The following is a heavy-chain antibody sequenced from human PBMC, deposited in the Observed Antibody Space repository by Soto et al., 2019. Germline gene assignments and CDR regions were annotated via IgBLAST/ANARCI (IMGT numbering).Heavy chain of an antibody. D-gene: IGHD6-6*01. CDR1: GDSVSLVNAT. CDR3: ARDIAARPGDYYYYYGMDV. CDR2: TFYRSEWNN. Sequence: QTPCLSCAISGDSVSLVNATWTCTRQSPSRGLEWLVRTFYRSEWNNNNAQSMKSRITINPDTSKNQSSLPLNSVTSEDTAVYYCARDIAARPGDYYYYYGMDVGGQATTVTVS. J-gene: IGHJ6*02. V-gene: IGHV6-1*01.